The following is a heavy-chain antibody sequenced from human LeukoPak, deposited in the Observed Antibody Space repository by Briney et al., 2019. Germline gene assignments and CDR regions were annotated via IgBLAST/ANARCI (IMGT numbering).Heavy chain of an antibody. V-gene: IGHV3-11*04. Sequence: GGSLRLSCAASGFTFSDYYMSCIRQAPGKGLEWVSYISSSGSTIYYADSVKCRFTISRDNAKNSLYLQMNSLRAEDTAVYYCARDPGQWLVLRNDAFDIWGQGTMVTVSS. CDR2: ISSSGSTI. CDR3: ARDPGQWLVLRNDAFDI. CDR1: GFTFSDYY. D-gene: IGHD6-19*01. J-gene: IGHJ3*02.